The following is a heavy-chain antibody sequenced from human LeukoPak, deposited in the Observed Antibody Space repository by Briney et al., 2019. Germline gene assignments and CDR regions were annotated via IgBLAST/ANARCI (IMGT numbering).Heavy chain of an antibody. D-gene: IGHD2-15*01. J-gene: IGHJ5*02. CDR1: GFTFGNYD. CDR2: IGISGDYST. CDR3: ARNRGYCDDPSCPKWFAP. V-gene: IGHV3-48*03. Sequence: GGSLRLSCEASSGFTFGNYDMHWLRQAPGKGLEWLSSIGISGDYSTYYAESVKGRFSISRDNAKNSLYLQMDRLRAEDTAVYYCARNRGYCDDPSCPKWFAPWGQGTLVIVSS.